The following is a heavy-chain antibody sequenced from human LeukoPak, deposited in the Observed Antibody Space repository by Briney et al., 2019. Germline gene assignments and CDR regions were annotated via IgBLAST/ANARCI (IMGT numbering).Heavy chain of an antibody. J-gene: IGHJ1*01. CDR3: ARHTYYYDSNGYYPSSEYFQH. CDR1: GGSISSSSYY. CDR2: IYYSGST. Sequence: SETLSLTCTVSGGSISSSSYYWGWIRQPPGKGLEWIGSIYYSGSTYYNPSLKSRVTISVDTSKNQFSLKLSSVTAADTAVYYCARHTYYYDSNGYYPSSEYFQHWGQGTLVTVST. D-gene: IGHD3-22*01. V-gene: IGHV4-39*01.